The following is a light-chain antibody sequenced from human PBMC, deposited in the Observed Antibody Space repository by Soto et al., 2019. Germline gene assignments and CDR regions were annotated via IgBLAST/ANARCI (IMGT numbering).Light chain of an antibody. J-gene: IGKJ4*01. CDR2: DAS. CDR1: QSISSW. CDR3: QQSYSTPLT. Sequence: DIQMTQSPSTLSASVGDIVTITFRASQSISSWLACYQQKPGKAPKLLIYDASSLQTGVPSRFSGSGSGTDFSLTISSLQPEDFATYYCQQSYSTPLTFGGGTKVDIK. V-gene: IGKV1-39*01.